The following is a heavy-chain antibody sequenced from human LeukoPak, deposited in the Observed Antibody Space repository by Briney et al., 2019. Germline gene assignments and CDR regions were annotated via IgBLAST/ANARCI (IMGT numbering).Heavy chain of an antibody. J-gene: IGHJ3*02. D-gene: IGHD3-22*01. CDR1: GGTFSSYA. CDR2: IIPIFGTA. Sequence: ASVKVSCKASGGTFSSYASSWVRQAPGQGLDWMGGIIPIFGTANYAQKFQGRVTITADESTSTAYMELSSLRSEDTAVYYCARNDMGSSGTGWGAFDIWGQGTMVTVSS. CDR3: ARNDMGSSGTGWGAFDI. V-gene: IGHV1-69*13.